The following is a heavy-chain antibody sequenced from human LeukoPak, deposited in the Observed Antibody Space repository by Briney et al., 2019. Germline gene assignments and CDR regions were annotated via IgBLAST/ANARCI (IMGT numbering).Heavy chain of an antibody. CDR3: ARDRSVLRYFDWLPPDAFDI. Sequence: GGSLRLSCAASGFTFTSYWMQWVRQAPGKGLVWVSRINSDGSSTSYADSVKGRFTISRDNAKNMLNLQMSSLRADDTAVYYGARDRSVLRYFDWLPPDAFDIWGQGTQVTVSS. CDR1: GFTFTSYW. J-gene: IGHJ3*02. CDR2: INSDGSST. D-gene: IGHD3-9*01. V-gene: IGHV3-74*01.